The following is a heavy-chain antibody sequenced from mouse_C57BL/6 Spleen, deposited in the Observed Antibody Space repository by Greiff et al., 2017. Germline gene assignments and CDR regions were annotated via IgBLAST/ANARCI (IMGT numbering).Heavy chain of an antibody. CDR3: ARERHYGSSYWYFDV. Sequence: EVQLVESGGGLVKPGGSLKLSCAASGFTFSSYAMSWVRQTPEKGLEWVATISDGGSYTYYPDNVKGRFTISRDNAKNNLYLQMSHLKSEDTAMYYCARERHYGSSYWYFDVWGTGTTVTVSS. CDR1: GFTFSSYA. J-gene: IGHJ1*03. CDR2: ISDGGSYT. V-gene: IGHV5-4*01. D-gene: IGHD1-1*01.